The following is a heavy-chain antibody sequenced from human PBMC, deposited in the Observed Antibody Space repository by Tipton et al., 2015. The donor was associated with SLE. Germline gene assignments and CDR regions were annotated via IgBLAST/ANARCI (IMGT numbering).Heavy chain of an antibody. D-gene: IGHD5-12*01. Sequence: GLVKPSETLSLTCTVSGGSISSSSYPWAWVRQPPGKGLEWIGSVYYSGKTSYNPSLMSRVIISEDTYTNQFSLILSSVTAADTAIYYCARHELVTTKADYWGQGTLVTVSS. CDR3: ARHELVTTKADY. V-gene: IGHV4-39*07. CDR1: GGSISSSSYP. J-gene: IGHJ4*02. CDR2: VYYSGKT.